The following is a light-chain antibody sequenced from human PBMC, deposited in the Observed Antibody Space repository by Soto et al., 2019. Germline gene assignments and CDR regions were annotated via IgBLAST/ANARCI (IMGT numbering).Light chain of an antibody. J-gene: IGKJ5*01. CDR1: QSVSSN. V-gene: IGKV3-15*01. Sequence: DRVMTQSPDTLSASPGEIATLSCRASQSVSSNLAWYQQKPGQAPRLLIYGASTRATGFPAKFSGSGSGTEFTLTISSLQSEDFAVYYCQQYSDWPTFGQGTRLEI. CDR2: GAS. CDR3: QQYSDWPT.